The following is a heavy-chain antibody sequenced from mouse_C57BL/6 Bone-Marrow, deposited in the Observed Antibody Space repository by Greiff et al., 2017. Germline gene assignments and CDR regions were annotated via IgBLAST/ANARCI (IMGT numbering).Heavy chain of an antibody. CDR2: IDPENGDT. CDR1: GFNIKDDY. J-gene: IGHJ2*01. Sequence: EVQLQQSGAELVRPGASVKLSCTASGFNIKDDYMHWVKQRPEQGLEWIGWIDPENGDTEYASKFQGKATITADTSSNTAYLQLSSLTSEDTAVYYCTTDTTALFDYGGQGTTLTVSS. CDR3: TTDTTALFDY. V-gene: IGHV14-4*01. D-gene: IGHD1-2*01.